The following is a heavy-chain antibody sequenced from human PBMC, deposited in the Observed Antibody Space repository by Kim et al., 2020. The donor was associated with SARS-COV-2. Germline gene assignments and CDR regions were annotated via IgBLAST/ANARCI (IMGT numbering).Heavy chain of an antibody. Sequence: SETLSLTCTVSGGSISSGGYYWSWIRQHPGKGLEWIGYIYYSGRTYYNPSLKSRVTISVDTSKNQFSLKLSSVTAADMAVYYCARDSYDSSGYYFNYWGQGTLVTVSS. D-gene: IGHD3-22*01. CDR1: GGSISSGGYY. CDR3: ARDSYDSSGYYFNY. V-gene: IGHV4-31*03. CDR2: IYYSGRT. J-gene: IGHJ4*02.